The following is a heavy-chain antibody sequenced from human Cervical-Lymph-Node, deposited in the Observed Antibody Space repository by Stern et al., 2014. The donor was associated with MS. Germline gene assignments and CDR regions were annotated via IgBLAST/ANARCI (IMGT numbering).Heavy chain of an antibody. J-gene: IGHJ4*02. Sequence: EVQLVESGGGLVQPGESLKVSCEGSGFTFSGSALHWVRQASGKGLEWVGRIRGRGNNFATAYGASVKGRFIISRDDSKNTAYLLMNSLKTEDTAVYYCTTLMDYWGQGTLIIVSS. CDR1: GFTFSGSA. CDR2: IRGRGNNFAT. V-gene: IGHV3-73*01. CDR3: TTLMDY.